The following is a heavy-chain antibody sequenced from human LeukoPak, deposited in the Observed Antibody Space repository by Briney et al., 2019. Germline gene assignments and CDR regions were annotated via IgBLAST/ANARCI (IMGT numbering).Heavy chain of an antibody. D-gene: IGHD6-6*01. V-gene: IGHV1-2*02. CDR1: GYTFIAYY. CDR3: ARSQLVLVSYYYYMDV. CDR2: INPNSGGT. J-gene: IGHJ6*03. Sequence: GASVKVSCRASGYTFIAYYMHWVRQAPGQGLEWMGWINPNSGGTNYAQKFQGRVTMTRDTSISTAYMELSRLRSDDTAVYYCARSQLVLVSYYYYMDVWGKGTTVTVSS.